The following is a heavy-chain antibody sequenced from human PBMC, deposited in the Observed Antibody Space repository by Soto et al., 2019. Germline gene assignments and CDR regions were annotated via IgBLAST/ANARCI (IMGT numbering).Heavy chain of an antibody. Sequence: GGSLRLSCAASGFTFSSYAMSWVRQAPGKGLEWVSAISGSGGSTYYADSVKGRFTISRDNSKNTLYLQMNSLRAEDTAVYYCAKVLTAAAGTRYLDYWGEGTMVTVYS. CDR1: GFTFSSYA. V-gene: IGHV3-23*01. CDR3: AKVLTAAAGTRYLDY. CDR2: ISGSGGST. D-gene: IGHD6-13*01. J-gene: IGHJ4*02.